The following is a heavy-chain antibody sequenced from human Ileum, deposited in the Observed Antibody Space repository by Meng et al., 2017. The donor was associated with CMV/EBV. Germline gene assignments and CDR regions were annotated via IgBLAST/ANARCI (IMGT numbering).Heavy chain of an antibody. V-gene: IGHV3-7*01. CDR2: INQDGSDK. J-gene: IGHJ4*02. D-gene: IGHD3-10*01. CDR1: GFTSSSSW. Sequence: GGSLRPSCAASGFTSSSSWMNWVRQAPGKGLEWVANINQDGSDKVYVDSVKGRFTISRDNAKNSLYLQMNSLRVGDTAVYYCVGGSGWIFDYWGQGTLVTVSS. CDR3: VGGSGWIFDY.